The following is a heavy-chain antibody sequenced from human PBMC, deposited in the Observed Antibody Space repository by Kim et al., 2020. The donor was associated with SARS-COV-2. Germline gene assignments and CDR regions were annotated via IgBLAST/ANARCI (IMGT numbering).Heavy chain of an antibody. Sequence: LSLTCATSGFTFSAYDMNWVRQAPGKGLEWLSFITKSSTTIYYADSVEGRFTISRDNAKNSLFLQMNSLRDEDTALYYCVRDRMGGAFDIWGQGTMV. V-gene: IGHV3-48*02. CDR1: GFTFSAYD. J-gene: IGHJ3*02. CDR3: VRDRMGGAFDI. D-gene: IGHD3-16*01. CDR2: ITKSSTTI.